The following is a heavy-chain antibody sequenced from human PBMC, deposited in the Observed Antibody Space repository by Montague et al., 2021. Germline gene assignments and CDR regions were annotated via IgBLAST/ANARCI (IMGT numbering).Heavy chain of an antibody. CDR3: ARDLGHCAGGSCGV. Sequence: SLRLSCAASGFTFSSYWMGWVRQAPGKGLVCVSRINGDGSSTNYADSVKGRFTISRDNAKNTLYLQMGNLRAEDTAVYYCARDLGHCAGGSCGVWGQGTTVTVSS. J-gene: IGHJ6*02. CDR1: GFTFSSYW. D-gene: IGHD2-15*01. V-gene: IGHV3-74*01. CDR2: INGDGSST.